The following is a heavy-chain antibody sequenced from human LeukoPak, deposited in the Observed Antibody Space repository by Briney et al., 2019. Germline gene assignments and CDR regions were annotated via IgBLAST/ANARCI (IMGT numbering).Heavy chain of an antibody. Sequence: GGSLRLSCAASGFTFSSYGMHWVRQAPGKGLEWVAVIWYDGSNKYYADSVKGRFTISRDNSKNTLYLQMNSLRAEDTAVYYCASFYDSSGYQHPYDAFDIWGQGTMVTVSS. CDR2: IWYDGSNK. J-gene: IGHJ3*02. D-gene: IGHD3-22*01. CDR3: ASFYDSSGYQHPYDAFDI. V-gene: IGHV3-33*01. CDR1: GFTFSSYG.